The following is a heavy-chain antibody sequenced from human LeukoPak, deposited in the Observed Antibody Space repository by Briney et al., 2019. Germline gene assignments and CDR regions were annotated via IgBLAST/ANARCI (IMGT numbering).Heavy chain of an antibody. CDR2: IIPIFGTA. D-gene: IGHD1-26*01. CDR1: GYTFTSYA. V-gene: IGHV1-69*13. J-gene: IGHJ5*02. CDR3: ARATREWEPYSMYNWFDP. Sequence: VASVKVSCKASGYTFTSYAISWVRQAPGQGLEWMGGIIPIFGTANYAQKFQGRVTITADESTSTAYMELSSLRSEDTAVYYCARATREWEPYSMYNWFDPWGQGTLVTVSS.